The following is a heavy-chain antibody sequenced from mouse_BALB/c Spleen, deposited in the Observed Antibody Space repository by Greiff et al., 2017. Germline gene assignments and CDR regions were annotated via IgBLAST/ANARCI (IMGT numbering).Heavy chain of an antibody. D-gene: IGHD3-1*01. J-gene: IGHJ1*01. CDR1: GFTFSSYG. CDR2: INSNGGST. CDR3: ARAGGGSYWYFDV. V-gene: IGHV5-6-3*01. Sequence: EVNVVESGGGLVQPGGSLKLSCAASGFTFSSYGMSWVRQTPDKRLELVATINSNGGSTYYPDSVKGRFTISRDNAKNTLYLQMSSLKSEDTAMYYCARAGGGSYWYFDVWGAGTTVTVSS.